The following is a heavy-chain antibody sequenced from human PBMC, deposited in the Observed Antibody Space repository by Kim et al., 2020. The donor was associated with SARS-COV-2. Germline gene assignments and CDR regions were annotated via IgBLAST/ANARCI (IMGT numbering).Heavy chain of an antibody. J-gene: IGHJ4*02. D-gene: IGHD3-9*01. CDR1: GGSISSGSYY. CDR3: AREELRYFDWTRYEYYFDY. CDR2: IYTSGST. Sequence: SETLSLTCTVSGGSISSGSYYWSWIRQPAGKGLEWIGRIYTSGSTNYNPSLKSRVTISVDTSKNQFSLKLSSVTAADTAVYYCAREELRYFDWTRYEYYFDYWGQGTLVTVSS. V-gene: IGHV4-61*02.